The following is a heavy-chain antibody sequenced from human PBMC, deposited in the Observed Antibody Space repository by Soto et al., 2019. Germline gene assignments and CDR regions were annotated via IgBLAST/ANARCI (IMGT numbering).Heavy chain of an antibody. CDR2: INTASYI. Sequence: EVLLVESGGGLVKPGGSLRLSCAASGFTFSTYSMNWVRQAPGKGLEWVSSINTASYIYYADSVKGRFTISRDDAKNSLYLQMNSLRDEDPAVYYCAREGGYCNGGGCRYFDYWGQGTLVTVSS. J-gene: IGHJ4*02. V-gene: IGHV3-21*01. CDR3: AREGGYCNGGGCRYFDY. CDR1: GFTFSTYS. D-gene: IGHD2-15*01.